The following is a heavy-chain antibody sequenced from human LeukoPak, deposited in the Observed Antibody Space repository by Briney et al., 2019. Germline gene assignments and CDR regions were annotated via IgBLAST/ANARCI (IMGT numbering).Heavy chain of an antibody. V-gene: IGHV3-33*01. CDR3: ARDGYSYGFGMDV. Sequence: GGSLRLSCEASGFTFRSYGMHWVRQAPGKGLEWVAALWHDESKTYYADSVKGRFTISRDTSKNTLYLQMNSLRAEDTAAYYCARDGYSYGFGMDVWGQGTTVTASS. J-gene: IGHJ6*02. CDR1: GFTFRSYG. D-gene: IGHD5-18*01. CDR2: LWHDESKT.